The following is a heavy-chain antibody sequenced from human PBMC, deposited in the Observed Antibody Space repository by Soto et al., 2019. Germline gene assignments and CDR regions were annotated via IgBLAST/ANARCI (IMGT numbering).Heavy chain of an antibody. V-gene: IGHV4-39*01. D-gene: IGHD3-3*01. CDR3: ARHLQSTGFWSGYYFDY. CDR1: GGSISSSSYY. Sequence: SETLSLTCAVSGGSISSSSYYWGWIRQPPGKGLEWIGSIYYSGSTYYTPSLKSRVTISVDTSKNQFSLKLSSVTAADTAVYYCARHLQSTGFWSGYYFDYWGQGTLVTVSS. J-gene: IGHJ4*02. CDR2: IYYSGST.